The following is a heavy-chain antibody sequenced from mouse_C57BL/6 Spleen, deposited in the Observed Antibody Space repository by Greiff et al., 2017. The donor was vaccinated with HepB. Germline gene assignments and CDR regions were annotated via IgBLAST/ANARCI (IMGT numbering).Heavy chain of an antibody. V-gene: IGHV5-6*02. D-gene: IGHD4-1*01. CDR1: GFTFSSYG. Sequence: DVKLVESGGDLVKPGGSLKLSCAASGFTFSSYGMSWVRQTPDKRLEWVATISSGGSYTYYPDSVKGRFTISRDNAKNTLYLQMSSLKSEDTAMYYCTRSGLTGFDYWGQGTTLTVSS. J-gene: IGHJ2*01. CDR2: ISSGGSYT. CDR3: TRSGLTGFDY.